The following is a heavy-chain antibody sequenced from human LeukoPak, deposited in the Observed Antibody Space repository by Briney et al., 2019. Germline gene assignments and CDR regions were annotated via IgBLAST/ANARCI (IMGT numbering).Heavy chain of an antibody. D-gene: IGHD2-21*01. CDR2: INHSGST. CDR3: ARLKLLVASAASGWIRDEIAFDI. J-gene: IGHJ3*02. V-gene: IGHV4-34*01. Sequence: PSETLSLTCAVYGGSFSGYYWRWVRQPPGKGMEWIGEINHSGSTNYNPSLKRRVTISVETSKNQFARKLSSVDAADTAVYYCARLKLLVASAASGWIRDEIAFDIWGQGTMVTVSS. CDR1: GGSFSGYY.